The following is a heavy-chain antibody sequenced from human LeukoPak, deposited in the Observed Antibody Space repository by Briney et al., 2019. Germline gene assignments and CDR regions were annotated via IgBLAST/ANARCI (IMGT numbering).Heavy chain of an antibody. V-gene: IGHV3-23*01. CDR2: ISGGGGST. CDR1: GFTFSSYA. D-gene: IGHD2-15*01. CDR3: AKLNRGTASPYYFDY. Sequence: GGSLRLSCAASGFTFSSYAMSWVRQAPGKGLEWVSGISGGGGSTYYADSVKGRFTISRDNSKNTLYLQMNSLRAEDTAVYYCAKLNRGTASPYYFDYWGQGTLVTVSS. J-gene: IGHJ4*02.